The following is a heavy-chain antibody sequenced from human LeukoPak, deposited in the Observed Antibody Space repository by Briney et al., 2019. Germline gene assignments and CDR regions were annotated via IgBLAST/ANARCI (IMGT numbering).Heavy chain of an antibody. CDR1: GYTFTSYG. CDR3: ARDPPHLCSSTSCFGDY. V-gene: IGHV1-18*01. CDR2: ISAYNGNT. D-gene: IGHD2-2*01. Sequence: ASVKVSCKASGYTFTSYGISWVRQAPGQRLEWMGWISAYNGNTNYAQKIQGRVTMTTDTSTNTAYMELRSLRSDDTAVYYCARDPPHLCSSTSCFGDYWGQGTLVTVSS. J-gene: IGHJ4*02.